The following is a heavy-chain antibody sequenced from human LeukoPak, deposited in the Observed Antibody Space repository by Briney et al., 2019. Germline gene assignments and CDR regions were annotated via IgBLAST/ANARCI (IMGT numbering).Heavy chain of an antibody. Sequence: GGSLRLSCAASGFTFSSYSMNWVRQAPGKGLEWVSYISSSSSTIYYADSVKGRLTISRDNAENSLYLQMNSLRAEDTAVYYCARLGYCSSTSCRGPSFVYWGQGTLVTVSS. CDR1: GFTFSSYS. V-gene: IGHV3-48*01. CDR2: ISSSSSTI. D-gene: IGHD2-2*01. J-gene: IGHJ4*02. CDR3: ARLGYCSSTSCRGPSFVY.